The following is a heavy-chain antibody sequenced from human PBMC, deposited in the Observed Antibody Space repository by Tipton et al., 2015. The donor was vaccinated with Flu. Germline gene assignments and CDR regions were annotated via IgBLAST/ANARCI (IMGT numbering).Heavy chain of an antibody. D-gene: IGHD3-22*01. CDR2: IKSKTDGGTT. CDR1: GFTFSNAW. CDR3: TSYYYDSSGYYRIRFDY. Sequence: CAASGFTFSNAWMSWVRQAPGKGLEWVGRIKSKTDGGTTDYAAPVKGRFTISRDDSKNTLYLQMNSLKTEDTAVYYCTSYYYDSSGYYRIRFDYWGQGTLVTVSS. V-gene: IGHV3-15*01. J-gene: IGHJ4*02.